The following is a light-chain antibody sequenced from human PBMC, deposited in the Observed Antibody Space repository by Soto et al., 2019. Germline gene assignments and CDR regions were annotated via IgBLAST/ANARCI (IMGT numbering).Light chain of an antibody. CDR1: SGHSSYA. CDR3: QTWVGTGNVV. J-gene: IGLJ2*01. V-gene: IGLV4-69*01. CDR2: LNSDGSH. Sequence: QPVLTQSPSASASLGASVKVTCTLSSGHSSYAIAWHQQQPEKGPRYLMKLNSDGSHSKGDGIPDRFSGSSSGAERYLTIASLQSEDEADCYCQTWVGTGNVVFGGGTKLTVL.